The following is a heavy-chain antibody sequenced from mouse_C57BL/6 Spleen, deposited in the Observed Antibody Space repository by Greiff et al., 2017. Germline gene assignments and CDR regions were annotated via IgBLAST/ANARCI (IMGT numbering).Heavy chain of an antibody. D-gene: IGHD2-1*01. CDR1: GFSLTSYG. CDR3: ARKGVYGNYDAMDY. V-gene: IGHV2-2*01. Sequence: VQRVESGPGLVQPSQSLSITCTVSGFSLTSYGVHWVRQSPGKGLEWLGVIWSGGSTDYNAAFISRLSISKDNSKSQVFFKMNSLQADDTAIYYCARKGVYGNYDAMDYWGQGTSVTVSS. CDR2: IWSGGST. J-gene: IGHJ4*01.